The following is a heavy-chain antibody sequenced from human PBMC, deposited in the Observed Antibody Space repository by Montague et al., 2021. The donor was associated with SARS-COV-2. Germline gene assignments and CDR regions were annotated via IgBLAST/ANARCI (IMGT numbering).Heavy chain of an antibody. CDR2: ISYGGIA. Sequence: SETLSLTCAVSGVSITSTNWWSLFRQPPGKGLEWIGEISYGGIATYNPSLKSRATISMDRSRNLFSLKLSSVTAADTAIYYCAGKVLTVPADYWGQGTLATVS. J-gene: IGHJ4*02. CDR3: AGKVLTVPADY. V-gene: IGHV4-4*02. D-gene: IGHD4-11*01. CDR1: GVSITSTNW.